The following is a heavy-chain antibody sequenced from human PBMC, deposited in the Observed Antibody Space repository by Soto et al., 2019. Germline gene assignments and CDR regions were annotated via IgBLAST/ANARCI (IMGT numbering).Heavy chain of an antibody. D-gene: IGHD3-10*01. V-gene: IGHV1-18*01. Sequence: QVQLVQSGAEVKKPGASVKVSCKASGYTFTSYGISWVRQAPGQGLEWMGWISAYNGNTNYAQKLQGRVTMTTDTSTSTAYMELRSLRSDDTAVYYCARDFVHPPITMVRGVTGDAFDIWGQGTMVTVSS. CDR3: ARDFVHPPITMVRGVTGDAFDI. CDR2: ISAYNGNT. CDR1: GYTFTSYG. J-gene: IGHJ3*02.